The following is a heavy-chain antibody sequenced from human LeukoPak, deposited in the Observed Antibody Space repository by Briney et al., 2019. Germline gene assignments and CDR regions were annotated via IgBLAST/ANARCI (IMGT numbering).Heavy chain of an antibody. J-gene: IGHJ4*02. V-gene: IGHV3-30-3*01. CDR3: ARVVHSSSWLSPFAY. CDR1: GFKFDDYA. CDR2: ISYDGSNK. Sequence: PGGSLRLSCAASGFKFDDYAMHWVRQAPGKGLEGVAVISYDGSNKYYADSVKGRFTISRDNSKNTLYLQMNSLRAEDTAVYSCARVVHSSSWLSPFAYWGQGTLVTVSS. D-gene: IGHD6-13*01.